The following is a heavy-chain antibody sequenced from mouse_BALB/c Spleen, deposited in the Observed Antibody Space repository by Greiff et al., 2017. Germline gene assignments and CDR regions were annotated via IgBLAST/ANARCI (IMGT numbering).Heavy chain of an antibody. CDR3: ARNYDCYYAMDY. J-gene: IGHJ4*01. CDR2: IRSGGST. D-gene: IGHD2-4*01. CDR1: GFSLTSYG. V-gene: IGHV2-2*02. Sequence: VQLQQSGPGLVQPSQCLSITCTVSGFSLTSYGVHWVRQSPGKGLEWLGVIRSGGSTDYNAAFITSLSISKDNSKSQVFFKMNSLQTNDTAIYYCARNYDCYYAMDYWGQGTSVTGSS.